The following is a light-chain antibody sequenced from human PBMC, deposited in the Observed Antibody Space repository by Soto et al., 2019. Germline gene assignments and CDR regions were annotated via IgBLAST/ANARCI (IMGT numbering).Light chain of an antibody. CDR2: DDS. J-gene: IGLJ1*01. CDR1: SIGSKS. V-gene: IGLV3-21*02. Sequence: SSELTQPASLSVAPGQTARITCGGNSIGSKSVHWYQQKPGQAPVLVVYDDSDRPSGIPERFSGSNSGNTATLTISRVEAGDEADYYCQVWDSSSDNTYAFGTGTKVTVL. CDR3: QVWDSSSDNTYA.